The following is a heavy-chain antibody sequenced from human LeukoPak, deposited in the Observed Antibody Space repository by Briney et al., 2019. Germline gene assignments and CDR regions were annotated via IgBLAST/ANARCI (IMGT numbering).Heavy chain of an antibody. J-gene: IGHJ4*02. D-gene: IGHD3-3*01. CDR2: ISAYNGNT. CDR1: GYTFTSYG. Sequence: ASVKVSCKASGYTFTSYGISWVRQAPGQGLEWMGWISAYNGNTNYAQKLQGRVTMTTDTSTSTAYMELRSLRSDDTAVYYCARVAGPGPYYDFWSGYPYYFDYWGQGTLVTVSS. CDR3: ARVAGPGPYYDFWSGYPYYFDY. V-gene: IGHV1-18*01.